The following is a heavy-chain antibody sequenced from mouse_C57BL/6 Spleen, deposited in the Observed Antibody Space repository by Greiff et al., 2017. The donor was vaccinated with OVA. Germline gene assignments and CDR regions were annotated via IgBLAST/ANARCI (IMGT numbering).Heavy chain of an antibody. J-gene: IGHJ3*01. D-gene: IGHD2-3*01. CDR3: ASLYDGYYSWFAY. Sequence: EVKLMESGPELVKPGASVKISCKASGYSFTDYNMNWVKQSNGKSLEWIGVINPNYGTTSYNQKFKGKATLTVDQSSSTAYMQLNSLTSEDSAVYYCASLYDGYYSWFAYWGQGTLVTVSA. V-gene: IGHV1-39*01. CDR1: GYSFTDYN. CDR2: INPNYGTT.